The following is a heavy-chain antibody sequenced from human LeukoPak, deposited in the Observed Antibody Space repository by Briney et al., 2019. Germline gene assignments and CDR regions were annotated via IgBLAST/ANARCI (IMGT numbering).Heavy chain of an antibody. CDR3: ARENWGSLPH. CDR1: GFTFSDYY. Sequence: GGSLRLSCAASGFTFSDYYMSWIRQAPGKGLEWVSYISSSGSTIYYADSVKGRFTISRDNAKNLLYLEINSLRVEDTAVYYCARENWGSLPHWGQGTLVTVSS. CDR2: ISSSGSTI. J-gene: IGHJ4*02. D-gene: IGHD3-16*01. V-gene: IGHV3-11*01.